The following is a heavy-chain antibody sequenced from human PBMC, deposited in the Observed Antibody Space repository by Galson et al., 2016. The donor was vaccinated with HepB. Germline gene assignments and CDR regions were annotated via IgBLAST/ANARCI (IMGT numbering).Heavy chain of an antibody. CDR1: GFTFSSYW. CDR3: AQYYYDTSGFLEYFQH. J-gene: IGHJ1*01. D-gene: IGHD3-22*01. V-gene: IGHV3-7*03. Sequence: LRLSCAASGFTFSSYWMSWVRQAPGKGLEWVANIKQDGSEKYYVDSVKGRFTISRDNAKNSLYLQMNSLGAEDTAVYYCAQYYYDTSGFLEYFQHWGQGTRVTVSS. CDR2: IKQDGSEK.